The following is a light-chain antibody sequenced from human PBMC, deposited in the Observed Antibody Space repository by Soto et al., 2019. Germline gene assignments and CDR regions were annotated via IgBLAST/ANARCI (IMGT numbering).Light chain of an antibody. CDR2: DVS. V-gene: IGLV2-14*01. Sequence: QSALTQPASVSGSPGQSITISCTGTSSDVGGYNYVSWYQRHPGKAPKFMIYDVSNRPAGVSNRFSGSKYGNTASLTISGLKNQEEAAYYCSSYTRAATYVFATGTKVT. CDR1: SSDVGGYNY. CDR3: SSYTRAATYV. J-gene: IGLJ1*01.